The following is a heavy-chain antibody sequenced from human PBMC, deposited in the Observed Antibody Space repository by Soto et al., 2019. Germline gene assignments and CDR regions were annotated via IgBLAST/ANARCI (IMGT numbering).Heavy chain of an antibody. CDR2: INSDGSGI. Sequence: PGGSLRRSCAASGFMFNTYWFHWVRQAPGKGLTWVSRINSDGSGINYADSVKGRFTISRDNAKNTLYLQMSSLRVEDSAVYYCARDRSYNMDVWGQGTTVTVSS. V-gene: IGHV3-74*01. D-gene: IGHD1-1*01. CDR1: GFMFNTYW. J-gene: IGHJ6*02. CDR3: ARDRSYNMDV.